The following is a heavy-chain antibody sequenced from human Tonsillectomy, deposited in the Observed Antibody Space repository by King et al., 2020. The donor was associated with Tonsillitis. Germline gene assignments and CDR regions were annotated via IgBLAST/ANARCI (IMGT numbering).Heavy chain of an antibody. D-gene: IGHD2-2*01. Sequence: VQLVESGAEVKKPGASVKVSCKASGYTFTGYYMHWVRQAPGQGLEWMGWINPNSGGTNYAQDFQGWVTMTRDTSISTVYMELSRLRSDVTAVYYCARDYCISTSCSLFDFWGPGTLVTVSS. CDR1: GYTFTGYY. CDR3: ARDYCISTSCSLFDF. V-gene: IGHV1-2*04. J-gene: IGHJ4*02. CDR2: INPNSGGT.